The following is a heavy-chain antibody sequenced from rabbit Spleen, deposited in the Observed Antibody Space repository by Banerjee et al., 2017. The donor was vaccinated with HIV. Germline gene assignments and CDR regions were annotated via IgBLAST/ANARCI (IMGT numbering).Heavy chain of an antibody. CDR2: IDIGSSGFT. CDR1: GFSFSSSYY. CDR3: ARDLAGVIGWNFKL. D-gene: IGHD4-1*01. Sequence: QSLEESGGGLVQPEGSLTLTCTASGFSFSSSYYMCWVRQAPGKGLEWIACIDIGSSGFTYFASWAKGRFTISKTSSTTVTLQMTSLTAADTATYCCARDLAGVIGWNFKLWGPGTLVTVS. V-gene: IGHV1S40*01. J-gene: IGHJ4*01.